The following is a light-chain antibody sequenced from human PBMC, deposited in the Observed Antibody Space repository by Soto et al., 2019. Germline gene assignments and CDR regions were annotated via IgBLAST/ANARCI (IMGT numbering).Light chain of an antibody. CDR3: QQYNNWPQT. CDR2: GAS. CDR1: QSVSSN. J-gene: IGKJ1*01. Sequence: EIVMTQSPATLSVSPGERATLSCRASQSVSSNLDWYQQKPGQANRLLIYGASTRATGIPARFSGSGSGTEFTLTISSLKSEDFAVYYCQQYNNWPQTFGQGTKVEI. V-gene: IGKV3-15*01.